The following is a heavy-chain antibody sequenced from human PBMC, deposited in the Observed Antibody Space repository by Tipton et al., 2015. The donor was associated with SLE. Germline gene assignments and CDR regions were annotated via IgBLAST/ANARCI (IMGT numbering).Heavy chain of an antibody. CDR2: IYYSGST. Sequence: TLSLTCTVSGGSIRSYYWSWIRQPPGKGLEWIGYIYYSGSTNYNPSLKSRVTISVDTSKNQFSLKLSSVTAADTAVYYCARDGRGYSGYDGLWGRGTLVTVSS. CDR3: ARDGRGYSGYDGL. V-gene: IGHV4-59*01. J-gene: IGHJ2*01. D-gene: IGHD5-12*01. CDR1: GGSIRSYY.